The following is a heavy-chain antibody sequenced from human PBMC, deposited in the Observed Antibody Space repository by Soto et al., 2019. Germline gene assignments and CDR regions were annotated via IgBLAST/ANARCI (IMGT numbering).Heavy chain of an antibody. D-gene: IGHD2-15*01. V-gene: IGHV4-30-4*01. Sequence: SETLSLTCTVSGGSISSGDYYWSWIRQPPGKGLEWIGYIYYSGSTYYNPSLKSRVTISVDTSKNQFSLKLSSVTAADTAVYYCARGVVTKYYFDYWGQGTLVTVSS. J-gene: IGHJ4*02. CDR2: IYYSGST. CDR3: ARGVVTKYYFDY. CDR1: GGSISSGDYY.